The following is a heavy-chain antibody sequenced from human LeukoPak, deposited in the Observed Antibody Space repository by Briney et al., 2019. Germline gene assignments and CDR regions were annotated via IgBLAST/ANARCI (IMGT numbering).Heavy chain of an antibody. Sequence: SETLSLTCAVYGGSFSGYYWSWIRQPPGKGLEWIGEINHSGSTSYNPSLKSRVTISVDTSKNQFSLKLSSVTAADTAVYYCASSGGEMATIRNLDYWGQGTLVTVSS. D-gene: IGHD5-24*01. CDR2: INHSGST. CDR1: GGSFSGYY. V-gene: IGHV4-34*01. CDR3: ASSGGEMATIRNLDY. J-gene: IGHJ4*02.